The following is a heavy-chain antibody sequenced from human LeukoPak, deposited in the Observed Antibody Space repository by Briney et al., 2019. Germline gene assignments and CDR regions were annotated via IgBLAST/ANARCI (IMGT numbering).Heavy chain of an antibody. CDR2: ISAGGGTI. CDR1: AFTFSNHA. V-gene: IGHV3-23*01. J-gene: IGHJ4*02. Sequence: PGGSLRLSCAASAFTFSNHAMSWVRQTPGKGLEWVPGISAGGGTILYADSVKGRFTISRDNAKNTLFLQMDSLRAEDTALYYCVRSLRSADFWGQGTLVTVSS. CDR3: VRSLRSADF.